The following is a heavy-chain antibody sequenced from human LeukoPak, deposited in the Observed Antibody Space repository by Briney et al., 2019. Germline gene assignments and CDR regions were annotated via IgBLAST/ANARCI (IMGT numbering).Heavy chain of an antibody. J-gene: IGHJ4*02. CDR1: GGSISSYY. D-gene: IGHD7-27*01. CDR2: IYYSGST. Sequence: SETLSLTCTVSGGSISSYYWSWIRQPPGKGLEWIGYIYYSGSTTYNPSLKSRVTMSVDTSKNQFSLMLTSVTAADTAVYYCARGLGLNYFDYWGQGTLVTVSS. CDR3: ARGLGLNYFDY. V-gene: IGHV4-59*08.